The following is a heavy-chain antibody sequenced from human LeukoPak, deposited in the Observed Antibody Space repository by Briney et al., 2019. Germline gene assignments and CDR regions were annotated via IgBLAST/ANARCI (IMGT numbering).Heavy chain of an antibody. CDR1: GGSITSGSYF. V-gene: IGHV4-61*02. CDR3: ARGSSYYMDV. Sequence: PSETLSLTCTVSGGSITSGSYFWSWIRQPAGKGLEWIGRIYTNGIPNYSPSLKSRITISLDTSKNQLSLKMNSVTAADTALYYCARGSSYYMDVWGKGTTVTVSS. CDR2: IYTNGIP. D-gene: IGHD3-10*01. J-gene: IGHJ6*03.